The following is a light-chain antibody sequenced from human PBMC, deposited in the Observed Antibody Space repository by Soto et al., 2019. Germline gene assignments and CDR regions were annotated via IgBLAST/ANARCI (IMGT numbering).Light chain of an antibody. J-gene: IGKJ4*01. CDR3: HQCAHSPRT. CDR1: QTVGNNY. Sequence: EIVLTQSPGTLSLSPGERATLSCRASQTVGNNYLAWYQQKPGQVPRLLIYDASNRATGIPDRFVGTGSGTDFTLTLSRLEPEDFAVYYCHQCAHSPRTVGGGTKVEIK. V-gene: IGKV3-20*01. CDR2: DAS.